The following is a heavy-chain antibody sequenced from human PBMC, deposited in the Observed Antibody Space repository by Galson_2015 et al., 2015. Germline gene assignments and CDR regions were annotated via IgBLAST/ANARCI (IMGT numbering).Heavy chain of an antibody. CDR2: TYYTARGDT. D-gene: IGHD3-9*01. J-gene: IGHJ4*02. CDR3: AREVLNIFDS. V-gene: IGHV6-1*01. CDR1: GDSVSGTNVA. Sequence: CAISGDSVSGTNVAWNWLRQSPSRGLEWLGRTYYTARGDTNYAMSAARRITISPGNSNNQVTLQLNSVTPEDTAVYYCAREVLNIFDSWGQGTLVTVSS.